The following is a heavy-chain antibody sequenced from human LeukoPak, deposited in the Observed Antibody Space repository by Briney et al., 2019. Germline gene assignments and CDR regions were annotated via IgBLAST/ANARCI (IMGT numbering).Heavy chain of an antibody. CDR1: GFTFSSYA. V-gene: IGHV3-30-3*01. CDR2: ISYDGSNK. J-gene: IGHJ6*02. CDR3: ARGSVLRYFDSPYYYYGMDV. D-gene: IGHD3-9*01. Sequence: QTGGSLRLSCAASGFTFSSYAMHWVCQAPGKGLEWVAVISYDGSNKYYADSVKGRFTISRDNSKNTLYLQMNSLRAEDTAVYYCARGSVLRYFDSPYYYYGMDVWGQGTTVTVSS.